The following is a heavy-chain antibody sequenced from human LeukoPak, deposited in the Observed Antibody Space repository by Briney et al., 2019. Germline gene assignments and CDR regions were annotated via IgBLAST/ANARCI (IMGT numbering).Heavy chain of an antibody. CDR1: GYTFTGYY. CDR3: ARGRDGTFDP. Sequence: ASVKVSCKASGYTFTGYYMHWVRQAPGQGLGWMGWINPNSGGKNYAQKFQGRVTMTRDTSISTAYMEMSRLRSDDTAVYYCARGRDGTFDPWGQGTLVTVSS. CDR2: INPNSGGK. V-gene: IGHV1-2*02. J-gene: IGHJ5*02.